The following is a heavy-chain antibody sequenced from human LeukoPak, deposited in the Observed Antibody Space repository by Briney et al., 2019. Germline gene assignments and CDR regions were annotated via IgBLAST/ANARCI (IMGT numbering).Heavy chain of an antibody. J-gene: IGHJ4*02. CDR1: GGTFSSYA. V-gene: IGHV1-69*05. CDR3: ASAVVSGWSLDYFDY. CDR2: IIPIFGTA. Sequence: ASVKVSCKASGGTFSSYAISWVRQAPGQGLEWMGGIIPIFGTANYAQQFHGRVTITTDESTSTAYMELSSLRSEDTAVYYCASAVVSGWSLDYFDYWGQGTLVTVSS. D-gene: IGHD6-19*01.